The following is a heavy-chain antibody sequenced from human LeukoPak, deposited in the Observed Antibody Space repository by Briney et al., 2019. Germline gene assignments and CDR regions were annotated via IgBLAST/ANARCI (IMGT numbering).Heavy chain of an antibody. CDR3: ARARGSSPYYYYYYMDV. CDR1: GGSISSYY. D-gene: IGHD6-6*01. J-gene: IGHJ6*03. V-gene: IGHV4-4*07. Sequence: PSETLSLTCTVSGGSISSYYWSWIRQPAGKGLEWIGRIYTSGSTNYNPSLKSRVTMSVDTSKNQFSLKLSSVTAADTAVYYCARARGSSPYYYYYYMDVWGKGTTVTVSS. CDR2: IYTSGST.